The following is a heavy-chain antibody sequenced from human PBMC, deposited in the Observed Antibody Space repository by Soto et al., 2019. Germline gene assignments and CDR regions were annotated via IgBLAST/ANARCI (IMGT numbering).Heavy chain of an antibody. CDR3: ARGGIYGMDV. J-gene: IGHJ6*02. Sequence: ASVKGSCKASGYTFTSYYMRWARQAPGQGLAWMGIINPSGGSTSYAQKFQGRVTMTRDTSTSTVQMELSSLRSADTAVYHCARGGIYGMDVWGQGPTVTVSS. V-gene: IGHV1-46*01. CDR1: GYTFTSYY. D-gene: IGHD2-15*01. CDR2: INPSGGST.